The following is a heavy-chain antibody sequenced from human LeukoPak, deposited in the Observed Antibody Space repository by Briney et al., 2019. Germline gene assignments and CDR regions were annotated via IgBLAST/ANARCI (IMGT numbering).Heavy chain of an antibody. CDR2: IRYDGSNK. CDR1: GFTFSSYG. CDR3: AKDYYDSSVLLSWFDP. D-gene: IGHD3-22*01. Sequence: PGGSLRLSCAASGFTFSSYGMHWVRQAPGKGLEWVAFIRYDGSNKYYADSVKGRFTISRDNSKNTLYLQMNSLRAEDTAVYYCAKDYYDSSVLLSWFDPWGQGTLVTVSS. J-gene: IGHJ5*02. V-gene: IGHV3-30*02.